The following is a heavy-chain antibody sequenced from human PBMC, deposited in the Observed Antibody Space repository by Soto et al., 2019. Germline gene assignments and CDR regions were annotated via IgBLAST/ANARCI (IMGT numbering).Heavy chain of an antibody. J-gene: IGHJ4*02. CDR3: ARVPSKKRITIFGVVH. D-gene: IGHD3-3*01. Sequence: ASVKVSCKASGYTFTSYDINWVRQATGQGLEWMGWMNPNSGNTGYAQKFQGRVTMTRNTSIITAYMELSSLRSEDTAVYYCARVPSKKRITIFGVVHWGQGTLVTVSS. CDR2: MNPNSGNT. CDR1: GYTFTSYD. V-gene: IGHV1-8*01.